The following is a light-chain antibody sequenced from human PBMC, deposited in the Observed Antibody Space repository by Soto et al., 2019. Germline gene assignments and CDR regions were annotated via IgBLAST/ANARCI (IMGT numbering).Light chain of an antibody. CDR3: GKWDSSLIAL. J-gene: IGLJ1*01. V-gene: IGLV1-51*02. CDR2: ENS. Sequence: QSVLTQPPSVSAAPGQKVTISCSGNSSNIGSNDVSRYQQLPGKAPKLLIYENSQRPSGIPDRFSGSKSGTSATLGITGLQTGDDADYYCGKWDSSLIALFGTGTKETVL. CDR1: SSNIGSND.